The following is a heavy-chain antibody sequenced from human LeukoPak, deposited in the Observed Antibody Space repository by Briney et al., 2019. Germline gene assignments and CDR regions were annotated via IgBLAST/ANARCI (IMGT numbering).Heavy chain of an antibody. J-gene: IGHJ4*02. CDR3: ARNRYDSSGYYYQLLDY. V-gene: IGHV4-31*03. Sequence: PSQTLSLTCTVSGGSISSGGYYWSWIRQHPGKGLEWIGYICYSGSTYYNPSLKSRVTISVDTSKNQFSLKLSSVTAADTAVYYCARNRYDSSGYYYQLLDYWGQGTLVTVSS. D-gene: IGHD3-22*01. CDR2: ICYSGST. CDR1: GGSISSGGYY.